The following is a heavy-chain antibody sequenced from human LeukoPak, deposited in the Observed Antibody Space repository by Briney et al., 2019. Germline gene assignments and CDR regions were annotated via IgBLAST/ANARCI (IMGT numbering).Heavy chain of an antibody. J-gene: IGHJ4*02. D-gene: IGHD4-11*01. CDR3: ARSTVTTLLFDY. CDR1: GGSISSGGYY. CDR2: IYYSGST. Sequence: PSQTLSLTCTVSGGSISSGGYYWSWIRQHPGKGLEWIGYIYYSGSTFYNPSLKSRVTISADTSKNQFSLKLSSVTAADTAVYYCARSTVTTLLFDYWGQGTLVTVSS. V-gene: IGHV4-31*03.